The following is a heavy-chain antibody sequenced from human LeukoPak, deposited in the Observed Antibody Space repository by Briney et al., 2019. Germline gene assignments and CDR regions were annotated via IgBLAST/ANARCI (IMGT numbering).Heavy chain of an antibody. J-gene: IGHJ4*02. Sequence: GGSLRLSCEVSGFSFSRHWMHWVRQAPGKGLECVAKVSGDRRRTDYAESANGRFAVSRDNARNSLHLDMCSLRADDTAVYYCVRGTFDWKGVDFWGQGSLVTVSS. CDR2: VSGDRRRT. D-gene: IGHD1-1*01. CDR1: GFSFSRHW. CDR3: VRGTFDWKGVDF. V-gene: IGHV3-7*01.